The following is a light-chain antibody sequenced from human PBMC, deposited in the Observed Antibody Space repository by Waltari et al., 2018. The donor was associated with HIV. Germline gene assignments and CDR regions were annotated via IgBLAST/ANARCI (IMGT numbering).Light chain of an antibody. CDR3: EQNYDFTRT. V-gene: IGKV1-39*01. Sequence: DIQMTQSPRSLSASVGETVPFTCRSSQKVRTYVNWYQQTLGRPPRLLIFSASSLQSGVSSRFSGRGSGTDFTLTIKNLQPEDFATYYCEQNYDFTRTFGQGTTVG. J-gene: IGKJ1*01. CDR2: SAS. CDR1: QKVRTY.